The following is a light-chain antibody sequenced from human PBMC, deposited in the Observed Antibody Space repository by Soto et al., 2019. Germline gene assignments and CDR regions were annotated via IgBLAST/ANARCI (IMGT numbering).Light chain of an antibody. CDR2: AAS. Sequence: DIQMTQSPSSLSASVGYRVTITCRSSRSIANFLNWYQQKPGKAPKLLIYAASTLQSGVPSRFSGSGFGTDFTLTVSSLQPEDFATYYCQQNFSPPPVTFGQGTRLEIK. V-gene: IGKV1-39*01. J-gene: IGKJ5*01. CDR1: RSIANF. CDR3: QQNFSPPPVT.